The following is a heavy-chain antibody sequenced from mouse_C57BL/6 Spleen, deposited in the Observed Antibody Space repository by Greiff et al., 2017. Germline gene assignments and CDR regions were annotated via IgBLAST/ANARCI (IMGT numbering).Heavy chain of an antibody. Sequence: QVQLQQSGAELVRPGASVTLSCKASGYTFTDYEMHWVKQTPVHGLEWIGAIDPETGGTAYNQKFKGKAILTADKSSSTAYMELRSLTSEDSAVYYCTRMYYDSSLTMDYWGQGTSVTVSS. J-gene: IGHJ4*01. V-gene: IGHV1-15*01. CDR1: GYTFTDYE. CDR3: TRMYYDSSLTMDY. CDR2: IDPETGGT. D-gene: IGHD1-1*01.